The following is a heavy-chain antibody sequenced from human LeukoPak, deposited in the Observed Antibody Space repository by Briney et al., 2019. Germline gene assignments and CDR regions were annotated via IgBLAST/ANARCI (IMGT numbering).Heavy chain of an antibody. CDR1: GFTFSIXA. D-gene: IGHD6-19*01. CDR3: AKDQGPYSSPFH. J-gene: IGHJ4*02. V-gene: IGHV3-30*02. Sequence: GGSLTLSCAASGFTFSIXAXXXXXXXXXXXXXXVAFILNDGSHKSYADSVKGRFAISRDNFKNTLWLQMNSLRPEDSAVYYCAKDQGPYSSPFHWGQGTVVTVPS. CDR2: ILNDGSHK.